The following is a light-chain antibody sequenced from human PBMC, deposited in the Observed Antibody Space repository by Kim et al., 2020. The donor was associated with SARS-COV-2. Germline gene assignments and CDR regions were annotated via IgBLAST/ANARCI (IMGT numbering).Light chain of an antibody. J-gene: IGKJ2*01. CDR3: QQYNDWPYT. CDR1: QSVSST. Sequence: EIVMTQSPATLSVSPGEGATLSCRASQSVSSTLTWYQQKPGQAPRLLIYGASTRATDIPARFSGSGSGTEFTLTISSVQSEDCAVYYCQQYNDWPYTFGLGTKLEIK. V-gene: IGKV3-15*01. CDR2: GAS.